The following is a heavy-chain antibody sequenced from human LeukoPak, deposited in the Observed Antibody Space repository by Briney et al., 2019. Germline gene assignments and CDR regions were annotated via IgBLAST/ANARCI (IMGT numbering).Heavy chain of an antibody. Sequence: ASVKVSCKASGYTFTGYYMHWVRQAPGQGLEWMGWINPNSGGTNYAQKFRGRVTMTRDTSISTAYMELSRLRSDDTAVYYCASLIVGATNFFDYWGQGTLVTVSS. V-gene: IGHV1-2*02. CDR2: INPNSGGT. D-gene: IGHD1-26*01. CDR1: GYTFTGYY. J-gene: IGHJ4*02. CDR3: ASLIVGATNFFDY.